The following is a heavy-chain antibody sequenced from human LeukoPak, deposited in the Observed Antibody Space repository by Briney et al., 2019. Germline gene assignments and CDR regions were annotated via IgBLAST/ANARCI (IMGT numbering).Heavy chain of an antibody. D-gene: IGHD2-21*01. CDR1: GFTFDDYA. J-gene: IGHJ4*02. CDR3: AKAETRMWYYFDY. Sequence: GGSLRLSCAASGFTFDDYAMHRVRQAPGKGLEWVSGISWNSGSIGYADSVKGRFTISRDNAKNSLYLQMNSLRAEDTALYYCAKAETRMWYYFDYWGQGTLVTVSS. CDR2: ISWNSGSI. V-gene: IGHV3-9*01.